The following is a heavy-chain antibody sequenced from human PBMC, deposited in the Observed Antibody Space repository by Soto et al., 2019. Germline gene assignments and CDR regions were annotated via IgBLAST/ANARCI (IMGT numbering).Heavy chain of an antibody. CDR1: GGSISNGDYF. Sequence: QVQLQESGPGLVKPSQTLSLTCTVSGGSISNGDYFWSWIRQPPGKGLEWIGNMHYSGTTYYNPSPKSRITISVHTSRTQFSLRVTSVPVADTALYSCARELLRTRLTTPSTGFDPGGQGPLVTASS. CDR2: MHYSGTT. D-gene: IGHD4-17*01. V-gene: IGHV4-30-4*08. J-gene: IGHJ5*02. CDR3: ARELLRTRLTTPSTGFDP.